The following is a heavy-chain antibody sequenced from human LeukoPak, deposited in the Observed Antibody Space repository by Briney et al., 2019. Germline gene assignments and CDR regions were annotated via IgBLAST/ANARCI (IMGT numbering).Heavy chain of an antibody. D-gene: IGHD1-26*01. Sequence: ASETLSLTCTVSGGSICSSSYYWGWIRQPPGKGLEWIGSIYYSGSTYYSPSLKSRVTISVDTSKNQFSLMLSSVTAADTAVYYCARQDSGTYLNPLDIWGQGTVVTVSS. CDR2: IYYSGST. V-gene: IGHV4-39*01. J-gene: IGHJ3*02. CDR1: GGSICSSSYY. CDR3: ARQDSGTYLNPLDI.